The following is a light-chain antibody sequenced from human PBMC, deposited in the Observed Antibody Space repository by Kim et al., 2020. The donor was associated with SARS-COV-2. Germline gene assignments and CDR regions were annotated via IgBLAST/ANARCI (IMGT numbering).Light chain of an antibody. CDR1: QGSRSY. CDR2: AAS. Sequence: IQLTQSPSSLSASVGDRVTITCRASQGSRSYVAWYQQKPGNAPKLLIYAASTLHSWVPSRFSGRGSGTDFTLTITNLQPEDCATYYCQQLDTPAWTFGPGTKVDIK. J-gene: IGKJ1*01. CDR3: QQLDTPAWT. V-gene: IGKV1-9*01.